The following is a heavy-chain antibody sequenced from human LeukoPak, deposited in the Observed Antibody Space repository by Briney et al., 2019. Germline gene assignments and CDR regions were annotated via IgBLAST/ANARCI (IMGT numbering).Heavy chain of an antibody. CDR3: ASSPYSQKGILS. V-gene: IGHV3-9*01. CDR2: ISWNSGSI. D-gene: IGHD1-26*01. J-gene: IGHJ4*02. Sequence: QSGGSLRLSCAASGFTFDDYAMHWVRQAPGKGLEWVSGISWNSGSIGYADSVKGRFTISRDNAKNSLYLQMNTLRAEDTAVYYCASSPYSQKGILSWGQGTLVTVSS. CDR1: GFTFDDYA.